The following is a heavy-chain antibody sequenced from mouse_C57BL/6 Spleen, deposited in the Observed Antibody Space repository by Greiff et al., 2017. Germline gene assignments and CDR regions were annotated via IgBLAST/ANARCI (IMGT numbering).Heavy chain of an antibody. CDR3: ARAEGSLAWCAY. D-gene: IGHD1-1*02. CDR1: GYAFTNYL. J-gene: IGHJ3*01. Sequence: QVQLQQSGAELVRPGTSVKVSCKASGYAFTNYLIEWVKQRPGQGLEWIGVINPGSGGTNYNEKFKGKATLTADKSSSTAYMQLSSLTSEDSAVYFGARAEGSLAWCAYWGQGTLGTVSA. V-gene: IGHV1-54*01. CDR2: INPGSGGT.